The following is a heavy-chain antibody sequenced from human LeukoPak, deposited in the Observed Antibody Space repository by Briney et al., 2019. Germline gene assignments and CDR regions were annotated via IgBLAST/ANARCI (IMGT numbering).Heavy chain of an antibody. Sequence: GGSLRLACAASGFTFSSYSMNSVRQAPGKWLGWVSSIRISSTYIYYADSVKGRFTISRDNAKTSLYLQMNSLRAEDTAVYYCARVGSGSSSYGYYYMDVWGKGTTVTVSS. V-gene: IGHV3-21*01. J-gene: IGHJ6*03. CDR1: GFTFSSYS. CDR3: ARVGSGSSSYGYYYMDV. D-gene: IGHD6-6*01. CDR2: IRISSTYI.